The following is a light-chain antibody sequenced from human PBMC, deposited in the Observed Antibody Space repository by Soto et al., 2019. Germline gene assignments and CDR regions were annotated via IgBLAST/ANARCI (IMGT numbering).Light chain of an antibody. CDR2: KVS. CDR3: MQVLQSPIT. J-gene: IGKJ5*01. Sequence: VMSHSKLSLPVTLGQSASISCRSSRRLVDSDGVTYLNWFQQRPGQSPRRLIYKVSKRDSGVPDRFSGSGSGTDFTLKISRVEAEDVGVYYCMQVLQSPITFGQGTRLEIK. CDR1: RRLVDSDGVTY. V-gene: IGKV2-30*01.